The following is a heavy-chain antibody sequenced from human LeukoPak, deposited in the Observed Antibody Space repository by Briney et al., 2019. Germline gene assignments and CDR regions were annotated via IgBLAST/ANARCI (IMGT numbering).Heavy chain of an antibody. CDR1: GFTFSSYT. D-gene: IGHD4-17*01. CDR3: AKHKENYGDSCLDDY. V-gene: IGHV3-23*01. J-gene: IGHJ4*02. CDR2: ISTGGGNT. Sequence: GGSLRLSCTASGFTFSSYTMSWVRQAPGKGLKWVSTISTGGGNTYYADAVKGRFTISRDNSKNTLHLQMNSQRAEDTAVYYCAKHKENYGDSCLDDYWGQGTLVTVSS.